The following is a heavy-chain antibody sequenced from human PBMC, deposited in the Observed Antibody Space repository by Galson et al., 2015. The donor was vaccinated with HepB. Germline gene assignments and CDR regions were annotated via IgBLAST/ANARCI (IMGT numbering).Heavy chain of an antibody. CDR1: GYTFTSFG. D-gene: IGHD3-16*01. CDR3: TRDLGLAPGSSFDF. J-gene: IGHJ4*02. CDR2: ISAYNGDK. Sequence: SVKVSCKALGYTFTSFGISWVRQAPGQGPEWMGWISAYNGDKKYAQKVQGRVTLTTDTSTSTAYMELRSLRSDDTAVYYCTRDLGLAPGSSFDFWGQGALVTVSS. V-gene: IGHV1-18*04.